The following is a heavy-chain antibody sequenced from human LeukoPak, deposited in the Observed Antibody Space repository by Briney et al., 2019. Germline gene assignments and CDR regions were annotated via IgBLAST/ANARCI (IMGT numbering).Heavy chain of an antibody. Sequence: PSETLSLTCNVSGGSTSSSSYYWGWIRQPPGKGLEYIGSIYYSGITYYNPSLKSRVTISLDTSKNQFSLKLSSVTAADTAVYYCARDHYYDSSTSWGQGTLVTVSS. CDR2: IYYSGIT. J-gene: IGHJ4*02. CDR1: GGSTSSSSYY. V-gene: IGHV4-39*07. D-gene: IGHD3-22*01. CDR3: ARDHYYDSSTS.